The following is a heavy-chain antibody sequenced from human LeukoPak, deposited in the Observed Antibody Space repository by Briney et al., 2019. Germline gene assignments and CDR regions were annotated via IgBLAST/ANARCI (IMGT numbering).Heavy chain of an antibody. CDR1: GYTFTGYY. CDR2: INPNSGGT. CDR3: AILGGVRGTKRAFDI. J-gene: IGHJ3*02. D-gene: IGHD3-10*01. V-gene: IGHV1-2*02. Sequence: ASVKVSCKASGYTFTGYYMHWVRQAPGQGLEWMGWINPNSGGTNYAQKFQGRVTMTRDTSISTAYMELSRLRAEDTAVYYCAILGGVRGTKRAFDIWGQGTMVTVSS.